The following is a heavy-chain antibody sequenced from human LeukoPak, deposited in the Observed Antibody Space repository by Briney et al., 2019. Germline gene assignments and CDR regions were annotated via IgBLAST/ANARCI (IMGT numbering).Heavy chain of an antibody. CDR1: GGTFSSYA. J-gene: IGHJ4*02. D-gene: IGHD1-26*01. V-gene: IGHV1-69*05. CDR2: IIPIFGTA. CDR3: ARDGYIVGATTADY. Sequence: SVKVSCKASGGTFSSYAISWVRQAPGQGLEWMGGIIPIFGTANYAQKFQGRVTITTDESTSTAYMELSSLRSEDTAVYYCARDGYIVGATTADYWGQGTLVTVSS.